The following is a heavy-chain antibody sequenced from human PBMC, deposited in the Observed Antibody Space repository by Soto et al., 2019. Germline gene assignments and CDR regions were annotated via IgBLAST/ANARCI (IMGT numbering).Heavy chain of an antibody. CDR1: GFTFSTYA. CDR3: ARDRCTNGVCYAPSDY. CDR2: ISSNGRST. D-gene: IGHD2-8*01. Sequence: GGSLRLSCATSGFTFSTYAMHWVRQAPGKGLEYVSAISSNGRSTYYANSVKGRFTISRDNSKNTLYLQMDSLRAEDMAVYYCARDRCTNGVCYAPSDYWGQGTLVTVS. J-gene: IGHJ4*02. V-gene: IGHV3-64*01.